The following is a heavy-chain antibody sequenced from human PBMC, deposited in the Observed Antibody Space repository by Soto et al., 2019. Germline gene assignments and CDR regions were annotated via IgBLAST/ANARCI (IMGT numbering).Heavy chain of an antibody. V-gene: IGHV4-30-4*01. CDR2: IYYSGST. CDR1: GGSISSGDYY. CDR3: ARATTYYDFHKWFDP. D-gene: IGHD3-3*01. Sequence: QVQLQESGPGLVKPSQTLSLTCTVSGGSISSGDYYWSWIRQPPGKGLEWIGYIYYSGSTYYNPSLKRRFTIPVDTSKNQFSLKLSSVTAADTAVYYCARATTYYDFHKWFDPWGQGTLVTVSS. J-gene: IGHJ5*02.